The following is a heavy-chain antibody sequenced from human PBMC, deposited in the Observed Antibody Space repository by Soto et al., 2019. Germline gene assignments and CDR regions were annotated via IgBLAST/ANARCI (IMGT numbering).Heavy chain of an antibody. CDR3: ATIVVVTNFDY. V-gene: IGHV3-30-3*01. CDR1: GFTFSSYA. D-gene: IGHD2-21*02. CDR2: ISYDGSNK. Sequence: GGSLRLSCAASGFTFSSYAMHWVRQAPGKGLEWVAVISYDGSNKYYADSVKGRFTISRDNSKNTLYLQMNSLRAEDTAVYYCATIVVVTNFDYWGQGTLVTVSS. J-gene: IGHJ4*02.